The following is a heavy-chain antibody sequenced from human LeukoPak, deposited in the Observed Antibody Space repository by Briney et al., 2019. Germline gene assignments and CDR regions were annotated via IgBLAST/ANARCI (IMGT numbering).Heavy chain of an antibody. CDR2: ISSSSSYI. Sequence: PGGSLRLSCAASGFTFSSYSMNWVRQAPGKGLEWVSSISSSSSYIYYADSVKGRFTISRDNAKNSLYLQMNSLRAEDTAVYYCARGPGAAGSIFDYWGQGTLVTVSS. CDR3: ARGPGAAGSIFDY. J-gene: IGHJ4*02. V-gene: IGHV3-21*01. CDR1: GFTFSSYS. D-gene: IGHD6-13*01.